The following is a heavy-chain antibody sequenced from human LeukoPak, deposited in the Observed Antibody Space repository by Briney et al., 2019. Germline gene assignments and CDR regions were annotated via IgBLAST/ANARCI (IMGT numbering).Heavy chain of an antibody. CDR1: GGSFSGYY. Sequence: SETLSLTCDVYGGSFSGYYWSWIRQPPGKGLEWIGEINHSGSTNYNPSLKTRVTISLNTPKNQYFLRLTSVTAADTAVYYCARHPGLGPPPSLNYYGMDVWGQGTSVTVSS. CDR3: ARHPGLGPPPSLNYYGMDV. D-gene: IGHD3-16*01. J-gene: IGHJ6*02. CDR2: INHSGST. V-gene: IGHV4-34*01.